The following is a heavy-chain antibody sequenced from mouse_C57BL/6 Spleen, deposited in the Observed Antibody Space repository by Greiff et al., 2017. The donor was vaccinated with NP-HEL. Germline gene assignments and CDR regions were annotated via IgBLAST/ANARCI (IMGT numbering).Heavy chain of an antibody. CDR1: GYTFTSYW. Sequence: QVQLQQPGAELVRPGSSVKLSCKASGYTFTSYWMHWVKQRPIQGLEWIGNIDPSDSETHYNQKFKDKATLTVDKSSSTAYMQLSSLTSEDSAVYYCARSIFPSPFDYWGQGTTLPVSS. J-gene: IGHJ2*01. CDR3: ARSIFPSPFDY. V-gene: IGHV1-52*01. CDR2: IDPSDSET.